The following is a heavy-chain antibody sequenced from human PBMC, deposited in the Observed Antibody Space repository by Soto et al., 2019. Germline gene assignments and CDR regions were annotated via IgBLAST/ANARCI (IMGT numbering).Heavy chain of an antibody. V-gene: IGHV3-30*18. D-gene: IGHD4-17*01. Sequence: GGSLRLSCAASGFTFSSYGMHWVRQAPGKGLEWVAVISYDGSNKYYADSVKGRFTISRDNSKNTLYLQMNSLRAEDTAVYYCAKDHIDYGDAEYYMDVWGKGTTVTVSS. J-gene: IGHJ6*03. CDR1: GFTFSSYG. CDR3: AKDHIDYGDAEYYMDV. CDR2: ISYDGSNK.